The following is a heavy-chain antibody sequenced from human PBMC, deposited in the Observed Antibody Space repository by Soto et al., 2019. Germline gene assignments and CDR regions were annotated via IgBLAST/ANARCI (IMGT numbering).Heavy chain of an antibody. CDR2: IYPSDSDT. V-gene: IGHV5-51*01. J-gene: IGHJ6*01. CDR3: GRRDGNNNHGSYS. D-gene: IGHD3-22*01. Sequence: GESVKISFRGSGYSFTSYWIGWVRQMPGKGLEWMGIIYPSDSDTRYSPSFQGQGTISADKSYSTAYLQWSSLKASDTAMYYCGRRDGNNNHGSYSWRQGSRVTVSS. CDR1: GYSFTSYW.